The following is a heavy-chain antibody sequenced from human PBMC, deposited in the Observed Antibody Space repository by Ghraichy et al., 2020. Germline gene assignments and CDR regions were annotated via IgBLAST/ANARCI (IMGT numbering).Heavy chain of an antibody. CDR1: GFTFSDYY. D-gene: IGHD5-18*01. CDR3: AREGGVRPYRYEFDY. J-gene: IGHJ4*02. V-gene: IGHV3-11*01. CDR2: ISSSGSTI. Sequence: GGSLRLSCAASGFTFSDYYMSWIRQAPGKGLECISYISSSGSTIYYADSVKGRITISRDNAKNSLYLQMNSLRAEDTAVYYCAREGGVRPYRYEFDYWGQGTLVTVSS.